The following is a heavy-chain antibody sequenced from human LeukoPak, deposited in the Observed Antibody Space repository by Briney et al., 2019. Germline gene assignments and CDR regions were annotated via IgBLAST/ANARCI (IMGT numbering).Heavy chain of an antibody. D-gene: IGHD1-26*01. CDR1: GFIFSSYS. J-gene: IGHJ6*03. Sequence: PGGSLRLSCAASGFIFSSYSMNWVRQAPGKGLEWVSYISSSSSPIYYADSVKGRFTISRDNAKNSLYLQMNSLRADDTAVYYCARAYSVRYGLGYYYMDVWGKGTTVTVSS. CDR2: ISSSSSPI. CDR3: ARAYSVRYGLGYYYMDV. V-gene: IGHV3-48*04.